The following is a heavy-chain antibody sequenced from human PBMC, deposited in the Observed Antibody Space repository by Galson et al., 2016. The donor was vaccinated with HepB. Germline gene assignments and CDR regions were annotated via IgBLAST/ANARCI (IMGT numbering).Heavy chain of an antibody. J-gene: IGHJ5*02. CDR2: IYPGESDT. Sequence: SGAEVKEPGESLMISCKASGYTFTTYWIGWVRQVPGRGLEWMGLIYPGESDTRYSPSFQGQVTISADKSIDTAYLQGSNLRASDTAMYYCVRSLGPGGIDHWGQGTMIIVSS. D-gene: IGHD2-8*02. V-gene: IGHV5-51*01. CDR3: VRSLGPGGIDH. CDR1: GYTFTTYW.